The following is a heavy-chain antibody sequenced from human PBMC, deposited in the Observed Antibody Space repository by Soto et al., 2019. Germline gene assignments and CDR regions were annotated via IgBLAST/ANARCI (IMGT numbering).Heavy chain of an antibody. Sequence: ASVKVSCKASGFGLINYGFTWVRQAPGQGLEWVGWISAYNGNTIYAQNLQGRLTMTRDTSTSTAYMELRSLRSDDTAVYYCARLGVTTSVYYYTMDVWGQGTTVTVSS. CDR1: GFGLINYG. J-gene: IGHJ6*02. D-gene: IGHD4-4*01. CDR3: ARLGVTTSVYYYTMDV. CDR2: ISAYNGNT. V-gene: IGHV1-18*04.